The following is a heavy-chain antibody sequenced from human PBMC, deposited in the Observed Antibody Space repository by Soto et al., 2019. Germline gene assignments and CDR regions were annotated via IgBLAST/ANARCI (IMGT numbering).Heavy chain of an antibody. CDR3: ARLYYDSSDYYFVDF. Sequence: SETLSLTCTVSGGSISRYYWSGIRQPPGKGLEWIGYIHYSGSTNYNPSLKSRLTISLDTSKNQFSLTLTSVTAADAAVYYCARLYYDSSDYYFVDFWGQGTLVTVSS. CDR1: GGSISRYY. D-gene: IGHD3-22*01. V-gene: IGHV4-59*08. J-gene: IGHJ4*02. CDR2: IHYSGST.